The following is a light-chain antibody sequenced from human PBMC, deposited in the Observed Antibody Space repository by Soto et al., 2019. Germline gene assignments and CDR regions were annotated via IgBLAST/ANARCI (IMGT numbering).Light chain of an antibody. CDR1: QSVRSN. Sequence: EIVLTQSPATLSVSPGERATLSCRASQSVRSNLAWYQHKPGQAPSLLIYGAFTRATGIPARFSGTGSGTEFTLTISSLQSEDFALYYCQQYNDWPLTFGQGTKVDIK. J-gene: IGKJ1*01. CDR2: GAF. CDR3: QQYNDWPLT. V-gene: IGKV3-15*01.